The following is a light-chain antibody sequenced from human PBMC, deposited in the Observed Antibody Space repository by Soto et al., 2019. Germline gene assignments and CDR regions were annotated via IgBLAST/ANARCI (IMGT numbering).Light chain of an antibody. CDR1: SSDVGGYNY. CDR3: SSYAGSNTPDV. CDR2: EVS. V-gene: IGLV2-8*01. J-gene: IGLJ1*01. Sequence: QSVLTQPPSASGSPGQSVTISCTGTSSDVGGYNYVSWYQQHPRKAPKLMIYEVSKRPSGVPDRFSGSKSGNTASLTVSGLQAEDEADYYCSSYAGSNTPDVFGTGTKVTVL.